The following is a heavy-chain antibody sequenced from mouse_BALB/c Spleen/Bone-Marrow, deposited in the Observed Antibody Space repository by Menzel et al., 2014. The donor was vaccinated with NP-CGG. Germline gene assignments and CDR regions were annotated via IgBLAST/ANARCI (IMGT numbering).Heavy chain of an antibody. CDR1: GITFSSFG. V-gene: IGHV5-17*02. Sequence: EVQGVESGGGLVQPGGSRKLSCAASGITFSSFGMHWVRQAPEKGLEWVAYISSVCSTIYYADTVKGRFTISRDNPKNTLFLQMTSLRSEDTAMYYCARDYGYAMDYWGQGTSVTVSS. CDR2: ISSVCSTI. J-gene: IGHJ4*01. D-gene: IGHD1-1*01. CDR3: ARDYGYAMDY.